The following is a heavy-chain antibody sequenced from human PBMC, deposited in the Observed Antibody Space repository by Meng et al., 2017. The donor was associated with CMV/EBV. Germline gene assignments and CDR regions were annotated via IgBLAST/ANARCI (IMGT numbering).Heavy chain of an antibody. J-gene: IGHJ4*02. CDR1: GYIFTGYY. CDR3: ASWADYGGNGDY. D-gene: IGHD4-23*01. Sequence: CKTSGYIFTGYYMHWVRQAPGQGLEWMGCINPNSGATDYAQKFQGRVTMTRDTSISTAYMELSRLRSDDTAVYYCASWADYGGNGDYWGQGTLVTVSS. CDR2: INPNSGAT. V-gene: IGHV1-2*02.